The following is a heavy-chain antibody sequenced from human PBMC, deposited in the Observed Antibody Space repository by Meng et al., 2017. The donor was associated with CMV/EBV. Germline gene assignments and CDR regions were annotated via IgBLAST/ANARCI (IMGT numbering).Heavy chain of an antibody. CDR2: IYYSGST. CDR1: GGSISSGGYY. D-gene: IGHD6-13*01. V-gene: IGHV4-31*03. J-gene: IGHJ6*02. CDR3: AGGGRQQLVLGHYYGMDV. Sequence: LRLSCTVSGGSISSGGYYWSWIRQHPGTGLEWIGYIYYSGSTYYNPSLKSRVTISVDTSKNQFSLKLSSVTAADTAVYYCAGGGRQQLVLGHYYGMDVWGQGTTVTVSS.